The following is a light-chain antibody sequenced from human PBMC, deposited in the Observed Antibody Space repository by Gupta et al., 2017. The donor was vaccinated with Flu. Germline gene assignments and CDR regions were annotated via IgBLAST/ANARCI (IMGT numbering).Light chain of an antibody. J-gene: IGLJ2*01. CDR1: SGHSSYA. CDR3: QTWDTGIL. Sequence: QLVLTQSPSASASLGASVKPTCTLRSGHSSYAIAWPQQPPGMGPRFLMKLNSDGSHNKGDGIPDRFSGSSSGAERYLTISSLQSEDESDYYCQTWDTGILFGGGTKLTVL. V-gene: IGLV4-69*01. CDR2: LNSDGSH.